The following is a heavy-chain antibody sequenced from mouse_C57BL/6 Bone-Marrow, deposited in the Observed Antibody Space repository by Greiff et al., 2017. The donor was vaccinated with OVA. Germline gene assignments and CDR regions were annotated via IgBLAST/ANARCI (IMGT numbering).Heavy chain of an antibody. D-gene: IGHD2-5*01. V-gene: IGHV1-64*01. CDR1: GYTFTSYW. CDR3: ARSDSNYVGWAY. CDR2: IHPNSGST. Sequence: QVQLQQPGAELVKPGASVKLSCKASGYTFTSYWMHWVKQRPGQGLEWIGMIHPNSGSTNYNEKFKSKATLTVDKSSSTAYMHLSSLASEDSAVDNGARSDSNYVGWAYWGQGTLVTVSA. J-gene: IGHJ3*01.